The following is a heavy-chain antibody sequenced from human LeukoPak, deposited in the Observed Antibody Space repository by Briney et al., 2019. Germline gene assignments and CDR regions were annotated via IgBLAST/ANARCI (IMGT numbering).Heavy chain of an antibody. Sequence: ASVEVSCKASGYTFTSYGISWVRQAPGQGLEWMGWISAYNGNTNYAQKLQGRVTMTTDTSTSTAYMELRSLRSDDTAVYYCARGEYYDSSGYYWGESFDYWGQGTLVTASS. CDR1: GYTFTSYG. D-gene: IGHD3-22*01. CDR2: ISAYNGNT. CDR3: ARGEYYDSSGYYWGESFDY. J-gene: IGHJ4*02. V-gene: IGHV1-18*01.